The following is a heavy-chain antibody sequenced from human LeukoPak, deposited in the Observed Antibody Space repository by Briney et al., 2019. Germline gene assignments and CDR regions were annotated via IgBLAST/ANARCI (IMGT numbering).Heavy chain of an antibody. Sequence: GGSLRLSCAASGFTFSDYYMSWIRQAPGKGLEWVSYISSSGSTIYYADSVKGRFTISRDNVKNSLYLQMNSLRAEDTAVYYCARDQKEYSSGWSHHFDYWGQGTLVTVSS. CDR3: ARDQKEYSSGWSHHFDY. CDR1: GFTFSDYY. CDR2: ISSSGSTI. J-gene: IGHJ4*02. D-gene: IGHD6-19*01. V-gene: IGHV3-11*01.